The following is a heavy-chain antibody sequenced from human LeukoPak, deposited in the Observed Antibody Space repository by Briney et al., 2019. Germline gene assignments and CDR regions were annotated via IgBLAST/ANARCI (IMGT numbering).Heavy chain of an antibody. CDR1: GFICSDYA. Sequence: GGSLRLSCTASGFICSDYAMSWARQAPGKGLEWVAGISSSGSGGNTYYADSVKGRFTISRDNAKKSLYLQLNSLRAEDTAVYYCARDRGDSGYGNFDYWGQGTLVTVSS. CDR3: ARDRGDSGYGNFDY. J-gene: IGHJ4*02. CDR2: ISSSGSGGNT. V-gene: IGHV3-48*01. D-gene: IGHD5-12*01.